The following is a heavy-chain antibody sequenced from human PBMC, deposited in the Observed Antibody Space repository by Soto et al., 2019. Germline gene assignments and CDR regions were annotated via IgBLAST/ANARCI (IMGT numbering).Heavy chain of an antibody. CDR3: AKDVVVGATTGLGDYYYYYGMDV. D-gene: IGHD1-26*01. V-gene: IGHV3-30*18. CDR2: ISPDGGNK. Sequence: GGSLRLSCVGSGFTFSKYGMHWVRQAPGRGLEWVAVISPDGGNKYYGGSVKGRFAVSRDNSKNTLYLQMNSLRAEDTAVYYCAKDVVVGATTGLGDYYYYYGMDVWGQGTTVTVSS. CDR1: GFTFSKYG. J-gene: IGHJ6*02.